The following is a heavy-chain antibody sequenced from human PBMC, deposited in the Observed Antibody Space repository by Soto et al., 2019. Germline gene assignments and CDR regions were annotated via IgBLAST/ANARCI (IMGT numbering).Heavy chain of an antibody. CDR1: GFTFADYA. Sequence: EVQLVESGGGLVQPGRSLRLSCAASGFTFADYAMHWVRQAPGKGLEWVSGISWNTGSIGYADSVKGRFTISRDNAKNSLYLQMNSLRAEDTALYYCAKDKWEVSYYLDYWGQGTLVTVSS. V-gene: IGHV3-9*01. CDR3: AKDKWEVSYYLDY. D-gene: IGHD3-16*02. J-gene: IGHJ4*02. CDR2: ISWNTGSI.